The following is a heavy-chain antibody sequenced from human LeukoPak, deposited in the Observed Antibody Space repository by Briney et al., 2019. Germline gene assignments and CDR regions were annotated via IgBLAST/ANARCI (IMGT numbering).Heavy chain of an antibody. Sequence: GGSLRLSCAASGFTFSSYSMKWVRQAPGKGLEWLSYISYSSSIILYADSVKGRLTISRDNARNSLYLQMNSLRAEDTAVYYCARDFFDGWGQGTLVTVSS. V-gene: IGHV3-48*01. CDR3: ARDFFDG. CDR1: GFTFSSYS. CDR2: ISYSSSII. J-gene: IGHJ4*02.